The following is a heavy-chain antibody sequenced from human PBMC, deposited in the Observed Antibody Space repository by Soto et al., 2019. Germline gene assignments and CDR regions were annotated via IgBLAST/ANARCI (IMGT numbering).Heavy chain of an antibody. J-gene: IGHJ4*02. D-gene: IGHD1-7*01. CDR1: GFTISTHG. CDR3: AAATTWNFHFPY. Sequence: QAQLVESGGGVVQPGTSLRLSCAASGFTISTHGMHWVRQAPGKGLEWLANIWYDGSNKFYAEAVKGRFSISKDHSKNTLYVQMSSLRAEDTAVYYCAAATTWNFHFPYWGQGTQVTVSS. V-gene: IGHV3-33*03. CDR2: IWYDGSNK.